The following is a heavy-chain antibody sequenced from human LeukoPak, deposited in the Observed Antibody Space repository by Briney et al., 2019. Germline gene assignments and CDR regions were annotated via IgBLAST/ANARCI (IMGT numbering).Heavy chain of an antibody. J-gene: IGHJ4*02. Sequence: SETLSLTCAVYGGSFSGYYWSWIRQPPGKGLEWIGEINHSGSTNYNPSLKSRVTISVDTYKNQFSLKLSSVTAADTAVYYCAVGAVAGGPFDYWGQGTLVTVSS. CDR2: INHSGST. CDR1: GGSFSGYY. V-gene: IGHV4-34*01. D-gene: IGHD6-19*01. CDR3: AVGAVAGGPFDY.